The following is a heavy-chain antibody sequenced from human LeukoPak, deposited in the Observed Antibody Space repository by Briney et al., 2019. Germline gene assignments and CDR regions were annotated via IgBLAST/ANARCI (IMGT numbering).Heavy chain of an antibody. CDR3: ARAQGRYSSSSKQHYYYYMDV. V-gene: IGHV4-34*01. J-gene: IGHJ6*03. CDR1: GGSYSGYY. D-gene: IGHD6-6*01. CDR2: INHSGST. Sequence: SETLSLTCAVYGGSYSGYYWSWIRQPPGKGLEWIGEINHSGSTNYNPSLKSRVTISVDTSKNQFSLKLSSVTAADTAVYYCARAQGRYSSSSKQHYYYYMDVWGKGTTVTVSS.